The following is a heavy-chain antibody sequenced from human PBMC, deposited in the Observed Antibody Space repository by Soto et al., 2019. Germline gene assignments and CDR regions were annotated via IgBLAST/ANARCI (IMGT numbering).Heavy chain of an antibody. Sequence: VQLVESGGGLVKPGGSLRLSCAASGFTFSSHSMNWVRQAPGKGLEWVSSISISSTYIYYADSLKGRFTISRDDAKNSLYLQMNSLRAEDTAVYYCARARYSSSRSHYYYGMDVWGQGTTVTVSS. J-gene: IGHJ6*02. CDR1: GFTFSSHS. CDR3: ARARYSSSRSHYYYGMDV. D-gene: IGHD6-13*01. V-gene: IGHV3-21*01. CDR2: ISISSTYI.